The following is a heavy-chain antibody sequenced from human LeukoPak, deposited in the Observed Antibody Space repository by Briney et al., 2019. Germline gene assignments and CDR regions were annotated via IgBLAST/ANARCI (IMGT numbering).Heavy chain of an antibody. J-gene: IGHJ2*01. Sequence: HPSETLSLTCTISGGSISTYFWSWIRQSPGKGLEWIGYSHYTGSANYKPSLKSRVTISVDTSKNQFSLKLSSVTAADTAVYYCARGHHGDYDRAVDLWGRGTLVTVSS. CDR1: GGSISTYF. CDR3: ARGHHGDYDRAVDL. V-gene: IGHV4-59*12. CDR2: SHYTGSA. D-gene: IGHD4-17*01.